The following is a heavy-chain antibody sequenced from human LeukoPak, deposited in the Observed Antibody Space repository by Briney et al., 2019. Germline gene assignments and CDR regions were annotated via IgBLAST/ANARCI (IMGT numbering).Heavy chain of an antibody. Sequence: SETLSLTCTVSGGSISSYYWSWIRQPPGKGLEWIGYIYYSGTTNYNRSLKSRVTISVDTSKNQFSLKLSSVTAADTAVYYCARGVYIAAAQYGYWGQGTLVTVSS. V-gene: IGHV4-59*01. CDR3: ARGVYIAAAQYGY. CDR1: GGSISSYY. CDR2: IYYSGTT. J-gene: IGHJ4*02. D-gene: IGHD6-13*01.